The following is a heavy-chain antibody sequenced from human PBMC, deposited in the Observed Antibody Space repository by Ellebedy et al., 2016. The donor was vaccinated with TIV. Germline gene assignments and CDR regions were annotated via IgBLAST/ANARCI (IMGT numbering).Heavy chain of an antibody. CDR2: IDPSDSYT. CDR3: ARINLALYGSGSYYESHLSN. V-gene: IGHV5-10-1*01. Sequence: GESLKISCKGSGYSFTSYWISWVRQMPGKGLEWMGRIDPSDSYTNYSPSFQGHVTISADKSISTAYLQWSSLKASDTAMYYCARINLALYGSGSYYESHLSNWGQGTLVTVSS. D-gene: IGHD3-10*01. CDR1: GYSFTSYW. J-gene: IGHJ4*02.